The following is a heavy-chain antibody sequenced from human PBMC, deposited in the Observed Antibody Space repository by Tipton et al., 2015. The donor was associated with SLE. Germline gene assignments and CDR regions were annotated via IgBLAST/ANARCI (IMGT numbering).Heavy chain of an antibody. V-gene: IGHV4-31*03. CDR2: IHYSGSA. D-gene: IGHD5/OR15-5a*01. Sequence: TLSLTCTVSGGSLSSSNYFWSWVRQLPGKGLEWISYIHYSGSAFYNPSLKSRVITSVDISKNQFSLKLNSVTAADTAVYYCAREVNIVDDSDAFDIWGQGTMVTVSP. CDR3: AREVNIVDDSDAFDI. CDR1: GGSLSSSNYF. J-gene: IGHJ3*02.